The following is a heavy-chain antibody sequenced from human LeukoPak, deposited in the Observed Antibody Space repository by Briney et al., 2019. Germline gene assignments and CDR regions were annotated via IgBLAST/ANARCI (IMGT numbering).Heavy chain of an antibody. CDR1: GDSISNRNC. D-gene: IGHD4-23*01. V-gene: IGHV4-4*02. J-gene: IGHJ4*02. CDR2: IYHNGAN. CDR3: VRNAGNSDYDS. Sequence: ETLSLTCTVSGDSISNRNCWTWVRQPPGKGLEWIGEIYHNGANNYKPSLKSRVTMSLDKSKNQFSLKLNSVTAADTAVYYCVRNAGNSDYDSWGQGTLVTVSS.